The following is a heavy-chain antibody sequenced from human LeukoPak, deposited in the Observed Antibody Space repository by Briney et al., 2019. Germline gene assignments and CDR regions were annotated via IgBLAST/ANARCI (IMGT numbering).Heavy chain of an antibody. Sequence: ASVKVSCKASGYTFTGHYIHWVRQAPGQGLEWMGWINPNSGGTKYAQKSQARVTMTRDTSVSTTYMELSGLTSDDTAVYYCAREWIGDSSDYYTAWVDYWGQGTLVTVSS. CDR3: AREWIGDSSDYYTAWVDY. CDR1: GYTFTGHY. CDR2: INPNSGGT. J-gene: IGHJ4*02. V-gene: IGHV1-2*02. D-gene: IGHD3-22*01.